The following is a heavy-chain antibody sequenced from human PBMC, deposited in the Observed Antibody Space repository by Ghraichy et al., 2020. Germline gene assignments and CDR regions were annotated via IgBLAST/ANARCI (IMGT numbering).Heavy chain of an antibody. CDR3: ARGTSDRNVGYFDS. CDR2: IKQNGNEK. J-gene: IGHJ4*02. D-gene: IGHD1-14*01. CDR1: GFTFSSYW. V-gene: IGHV3-7*01. Sequence: LSLTCEASGFTFSSYWMTWVRQAPGKGLEWVANIKQNGNEKHYADSVKGRFTISRDNAKNSLYLQMNSLGAEDTAVFYCARGTSDRNVGYFDSWGQGTLVTVSS.